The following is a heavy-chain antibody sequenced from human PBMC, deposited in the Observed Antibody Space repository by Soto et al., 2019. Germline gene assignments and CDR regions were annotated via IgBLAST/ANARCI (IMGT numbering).Heavy chain of an antibody. J-gene: IGHJ4*02. CDR1: GYTFTSYG. CDR3: ARTGWRIKLWPGGEFDY. CDR2: ISAYNGNT. D-gene: IGHD5-18*01. V-gene: IGHV1-18*01. Sequence: QVQLVQSGAEVKKPGASVKVSCKASGYTFTSYGISWVRQAPGQGLEWMGWISAYNGNTNYAQKLQGRVTMTTGTSTRNADMELRSLRSDDTAVYYCARTGWRIKLWPGGEFDYWGQGTLVTVSS.